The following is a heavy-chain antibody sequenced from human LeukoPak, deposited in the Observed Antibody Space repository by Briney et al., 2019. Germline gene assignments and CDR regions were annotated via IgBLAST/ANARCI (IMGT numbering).Heavy chain of an antibody. D-gene: IGHD3-9*01. CDR2: IYYSGST. CDR3: AKTYYDILTGYGGPYYMDV. Sequence: SETLSLTCTVSGGSISSYYWSWIRQPPGKGLEWIGYIYYSGSTNYNPSLKSRVTISVDTSMNQFSLKLSSVTAADTAVYYCAKTYYDILTGYGGPYYMDVWGKGTTVTVSS. V-gene: IGHV4-59*01. CDR1: GGSISSYY. J-gene: IGHJ6*03.